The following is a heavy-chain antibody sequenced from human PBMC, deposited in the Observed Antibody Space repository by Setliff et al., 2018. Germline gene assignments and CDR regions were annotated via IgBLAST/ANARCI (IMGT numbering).Heavy chain of an antibody. J-gene: IGHJ6*03. Sequence: PGGSLRLSCEGTGFSFNGYGMNWVRQAPGKGLEWVSYISRGGSTTFYADSVKGRFTISRDDSKNTLYLQMNSLTVDDTAVYYCAKDLGDDGHYYYYMDVWGKGTTVTVSS. CDR3: AKDLGDDGHYYYYMDV. CDR1: GFSFNGYG. CDR2: ISRGGSTT. D-gene: IGHD4-17*01. V-gene: IGHV3-23*03.